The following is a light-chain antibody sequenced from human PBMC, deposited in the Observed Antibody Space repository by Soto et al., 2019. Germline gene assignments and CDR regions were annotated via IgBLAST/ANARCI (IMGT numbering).Light chain of an antibody. Sequence: QSALTQPASVSGSPGQSITISCTGTSNDIGANNYVSWYQHHPGKAPKIFIYEAANRPSGVSHRFSGSKSANTASLTISGLQAEDEADYFCTSYTSTSTLVFGGGTKLTVL. CDR3: TSYTSTSTLV. CDR2: EAA. J-gene: IGLJ2*01. CDR1: SNDIGANNY. V-gene: IGLV2-14*01.